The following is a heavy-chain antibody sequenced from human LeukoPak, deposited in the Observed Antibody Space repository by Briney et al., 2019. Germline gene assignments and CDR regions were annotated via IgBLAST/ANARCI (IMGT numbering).Heavy chain of an antibody. V-gene: IGHV4-34*01. Sequence: PSETLSLTCAVYGGSFSGYYWSWIRQPPGKGLEWIGEINHSGSTNYNPSLKSRVTISVDTSKNQFSLQLSSVTAADTAVYYCARDGSTRPYYYYYMDVWGKGTTVTVSS. CDR2: INHSGST. J-gene: IGHJ6*03. D-gene: IGHD2-2*01. CDR1: GGSFSGYY. CDR3: ARDGSTRPYYYYYMDV.